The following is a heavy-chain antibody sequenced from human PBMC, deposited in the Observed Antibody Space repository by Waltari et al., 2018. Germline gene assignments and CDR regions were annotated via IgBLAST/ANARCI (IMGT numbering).Heavy chain of an antibody. V-gene: IGHV4-39*07. Sequence: QLQLQESGPGLVKPSETLSLTCTVSGCSISSSSYYWGWIRQPPGKGLEWIGSIYYSGSTYYNPSLKSRVPISVDTSKNQFSLKLSSVTAADTAVYYCARGWGFDPWGQGTLVTVSS. CDR2: IYYSGST. CDR1: GCSISSSSYY. D-gene: IGHD1-26*01. CDR3: ARGWGFDP. J-gene: IGHJ5*02.